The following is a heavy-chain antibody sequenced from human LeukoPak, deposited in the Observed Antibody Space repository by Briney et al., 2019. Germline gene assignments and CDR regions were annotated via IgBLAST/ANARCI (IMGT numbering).Heavy chain of an antibody. J-gene: IGHJ4*02. V-gene: IGHV4-31*03. D-gene: IGHD4-11*01. CDR3: AGPSVIFTY. Sequence: SETLSLTCTVSGDSISSGSHYWSWIRQHPGKGLEWIGYIYYSGSTYYNPSLKSRVSMSVDTSKNQLSLRLTSVTAADSAMYYCAGPSVIFTYWGQGALVTVSS. CDR2: IYYSGST. CDR1: GDSISSGSHY.